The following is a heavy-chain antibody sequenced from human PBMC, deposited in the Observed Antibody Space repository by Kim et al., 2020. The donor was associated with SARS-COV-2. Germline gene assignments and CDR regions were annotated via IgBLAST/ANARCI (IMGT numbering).Heavy chain of an antibody. CDR1: GGSFSGYY. J-gene: IGHJ6*03. V-gene: IGHV4-34*01. Sequence: SETLSLTCAVYGGSFSGYYWSWIRQPPGKGLEWIGEINHSGSTNYNPSLKSRVTISVDTSKNQFSLKLSSVTAADTAVYYCAREDFDWPSLYYYYMDVWGKGTTVTVSS. D-gene: IGHD3-9*01. CDR2: INHSGST. CDR3: AREDFDWPSLYYYYMDV.